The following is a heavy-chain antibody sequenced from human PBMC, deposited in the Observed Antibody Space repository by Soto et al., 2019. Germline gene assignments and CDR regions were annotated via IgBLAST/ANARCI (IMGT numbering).Heavy chain of an antibody. J-gene: IGHJ4*02. CDR3: ARGPLVITMIVVVITLDFDY. Sequence: ASVKVSCKASGYTFTSYAMHWVRQAPGQRLEWMGWINAGNGNTKYSQKFQGRVTITRDTSASTAYMELSGLRSEDTAVYYCARGPLVITMIVVVITLDFDYWAQGTLVTVCS. CDR1: GYTFTSYA. V-gene: IGHV1-3*01. D-gene: IGHD3-22*01. CDR2: INAGNGNT.